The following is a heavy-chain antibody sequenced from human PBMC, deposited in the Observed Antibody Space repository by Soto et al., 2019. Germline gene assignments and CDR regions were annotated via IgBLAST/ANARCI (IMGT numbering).Heavy chain of an antibody. V-gene: IGHV1-46*01. J-gene: IGHJ6*02. CDR1: GYTFTSYY. Sequence: ASVKVSCKASGYTFTSYYMHWLRQAPGQGLEWMGIINPSGGSTSYAQKFQGRVTMTRDTSTSTVYMELSSLRSEDTAVYYCASGAGTTFGMDVWGQGTTVTVSS. CDR2: INPSGGST. D-gene: IGHD1-7*01. CDR3: ASGAGTTFGMDV.